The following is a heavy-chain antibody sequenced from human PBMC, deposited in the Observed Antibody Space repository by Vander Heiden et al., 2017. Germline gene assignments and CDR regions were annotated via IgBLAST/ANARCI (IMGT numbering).Heavy chain of an antibody. V-gene: IGHV4-34*01. CDR2: INHSGST. J-gene: IGHJ4*02. CDR1: GASFSGYY. D-gene: IGHD3-10*01. CDR3: ARVMTNYYGSGSYYAY. Sequence: HVQLQQSGAVLFKPSATLSLTCAVYGASFSGYYWGWIRQPPGKGLEWIGEINHSGSTNYNPSLKSRVTISVDTSKNQFSLKLSSVTAADTAVYYCARVMTNYYGSGSYYAYWGQGTLVTVSS.